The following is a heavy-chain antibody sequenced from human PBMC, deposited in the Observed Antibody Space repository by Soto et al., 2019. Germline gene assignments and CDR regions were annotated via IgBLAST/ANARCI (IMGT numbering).Heavy chain of an antibody. CDR3: ARVKHGDYVHGFDP. V-gene: IGHV4-31*03. CDR2: IYYSGST. J-gene: IGHJ5*02. Sequence: QVQLQESGPGLVKPSQTLSLTCNVSGGSISSGGYYWSWIRQHPGKGLEWIGYIYYSGSTYYNPSLKSRVTISVDTSKNQFSRKLSSVTAADKAVYYCARVKHGDYVHGFDPWGQGTLVTVSS. D-gene: IGHD4-17*01. CDR1: GGSISSGGYY.